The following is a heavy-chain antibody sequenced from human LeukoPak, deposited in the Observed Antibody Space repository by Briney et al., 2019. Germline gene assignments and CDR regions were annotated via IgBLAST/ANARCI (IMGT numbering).Heavy chain of an antibody. Sequence: GESLKISCKGFGYSFTTYWIGWVRQMPGKGLEWMGIIYPGDSDIRYSPSFQGQVTISADKSISTAYLQWSSLKASDTATYFCARQLGERTFNWSDFDYWGQGTLVSVSS. CDR1: GYSFTTYW. D-gene: IGHD1-20*01. V-gene: IGHV5-51*01. CDR3: ARQLGERTFNWSDFDY. CDR2: IYPGDSDI. J-gene: IGHJ4*02.